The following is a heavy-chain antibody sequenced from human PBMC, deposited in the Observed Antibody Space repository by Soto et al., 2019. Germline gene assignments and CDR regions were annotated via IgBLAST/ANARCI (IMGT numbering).Heavy chain of an antibody. Sequence: PSETLSLTCTVSGGSISSSSYYWGWIRQPPGKGLEWIGSIYYSGSTYYNPSLKSRVTISVDTSKNQFSLELSSVTAADTAVYYCARHSGIAAVFDYWGQGTLVTVSS. V-gene: IGHV4-39*01. J-gene: IGHJ4*02. D-gene: IGHD6-13*01. CDR3: ARHSGIAAVFDY. CDR1: GGSISSSSYY. CDR2: IYYSGST.